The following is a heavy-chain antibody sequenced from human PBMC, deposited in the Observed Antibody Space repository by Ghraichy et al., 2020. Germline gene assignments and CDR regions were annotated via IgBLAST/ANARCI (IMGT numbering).Heavy chain of an antibody. CDR1: GFTFSSYA. CDR3: AKDGVVLLWFRESQDCYFDY. D-gene: IGHD3-10*01. CDR2: ISGSGGST. J-gene: IGHJ4*02. V-gene: IGHV3-23*01. Sequence: GESLNISCAASGFTFSSYAMSWVRQAPGKGLEWVSAISGSGGSTYYADSVKGRFTISRDNSKNTLYLQMNSLRAEDTAVYYCAKDGVVLLWFRESQDCYFDYWGQGTLVTVSS.